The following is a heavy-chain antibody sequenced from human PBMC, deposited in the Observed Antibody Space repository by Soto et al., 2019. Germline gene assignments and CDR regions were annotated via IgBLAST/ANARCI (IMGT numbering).Heavy chain of an antibody. CDR1: GFTFSSYA. Sequence: LRLSCAASGFTFSSYAMSWVRQAPGKGLEWVSAISGSGGSTYYADSVKGRFTISRDNSKNTLYLQMNSLRAEDTAVYYCAKGEWLFHSASGDYYGMDVWGQGTTVTVSS. CDR3: AKGEWLFHSASGDYYGMDV. CDR2: ISGSGGST. V-gene: IGHV3-23*01. J-gene: IGHJ6*02. D-gene: IGHD3-3*01.